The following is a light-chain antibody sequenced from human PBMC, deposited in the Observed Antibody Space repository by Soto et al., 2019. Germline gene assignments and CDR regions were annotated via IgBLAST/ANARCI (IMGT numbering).Light chain of an antibody. CDR2: ATS. CDR1: ESISGY. Sequence: DIQLAQSPSSLSASVGDSVTITCRASESISGYLNWYQHKPGSAPKLLIFATSSLQSGVPSRFSGGMSGSDFTLTISGLQSEDFATYYCQQSYTTPLTFGGGTKVDIK. J-gene: IGKJ4*01. CDR3: QQSYTTPLT. V-gene: IGKV1-39*01.